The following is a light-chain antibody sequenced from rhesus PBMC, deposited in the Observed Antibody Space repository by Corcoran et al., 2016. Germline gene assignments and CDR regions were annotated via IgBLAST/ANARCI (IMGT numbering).Light chain of an antibody. Sequence: DIQMTQSPSSLSASVEDTVTITCRARQGISSWLAWYQQKPGKAPKLLIYKASRLPSGVPTRFSGSGSGTDCTVTMNSQEPEELTTSYSLQAYNLPTFGGGTKVEV. CDR2: KAS. J-gene: IGKJ4*01. V-gene: IGKV1-22*01. CDR3: LQAYNLPT. CDR1: QGISSW.